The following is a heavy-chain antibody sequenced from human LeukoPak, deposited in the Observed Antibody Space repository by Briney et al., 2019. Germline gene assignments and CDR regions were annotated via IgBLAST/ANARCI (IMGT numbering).Heavy chain of an antibody. V-gene: IGHV3-23*01. CDR2: ITYSGGST. CDR3: AKVGRTLYYYDSSGYRDFDF. CDR1: GFTFSSYA. Sequence: PGGSLRLSCAASGFTFSSYAMSWVRQAPGKGLEWVSAITYSGGSTYYADSVKGRFTVPRDNSKNTLFLQMDSLRAEDTAVYYCAKVGRTLYYYDSSGYRDFDFWGQGTLVTVSS. J-gene: IGHJ4*02. D-gene: IGHD3-22*01.